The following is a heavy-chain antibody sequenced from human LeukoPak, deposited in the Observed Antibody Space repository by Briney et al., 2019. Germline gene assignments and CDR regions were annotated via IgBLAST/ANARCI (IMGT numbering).Heavy chain of an antibody. CDR2: ISPKSGGR. CDR1: GYTFTDYY. CDR3: ATGERLVPAAMWFDY. D-gene: IGHD2-2*01. V-gene: IGHV1-2*02. Sequence: APVKVSCKASGYTFTDYYMHWVRQAPGQGLEWMGWISPKSGGRSYAQRFQGRVTMTRDTSISTAYMELSRLRSDDTAVYYCATGERLVPAAMWFDYWGQGTLVTVSS. J-gene: IGHJ4*02.